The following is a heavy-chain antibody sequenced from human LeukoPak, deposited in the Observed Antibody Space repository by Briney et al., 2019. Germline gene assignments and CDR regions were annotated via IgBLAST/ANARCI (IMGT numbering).Heavy chain of an antibody. CDR3: ARLSRIATAGAYSYHSLDI. CDR1: GGSINDHA. CDR2: VYYTGSS. J-gene: IGHJ6*02. Sequence: KPSETLSLTCTVSGGSINDHAWCWIRQPPGRGLEWIGCVYYTGSSEYNASLKSRLTISTDTSNNQLSLKVTPVTAADTAIYSCARLSRIATAGAYSYHSLDIWGQGTTVTVSS. D-gene: IGHD6-13*01. V-gene: IGHV4-59*11.